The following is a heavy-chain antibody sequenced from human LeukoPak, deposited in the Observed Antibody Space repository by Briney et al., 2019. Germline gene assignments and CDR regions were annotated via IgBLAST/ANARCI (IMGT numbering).Heavy chain of an antibody. CDR3: ARDKASDYGDSIFDS. Sequence: GGSLRLSCAASGFTFSSYWMSWVRQAPGKGLEWVANIKQDGGGKYYVDSVKGQFTISRDNAKNSLYLQMNSLRAEDTAVYYCARDKASDYGDSIFDSWGQGTLVTVSS. J-gene: IGHJ4*02. D-gene: IGHD4-17*01. V-gene: IGHV3-7*01. CDR1: GFTFSSYW. CDR2: IKQDGGGK.